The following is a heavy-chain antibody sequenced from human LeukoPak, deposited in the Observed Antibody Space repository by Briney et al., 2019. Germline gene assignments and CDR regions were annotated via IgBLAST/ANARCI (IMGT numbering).Heavy chain of an antibody. J-gene: IGHJ6*03. D-gene: IGHD1-26*01. V-gene: IGHV4-30-4*08. CDR2: IYYSGST. CDR3: ARDYTPRIVGATSPNYMDV. Sequence: TSETLSLTCTVSGGSISSGDYYWSWIRQPPGKGLEWIGYIYYSGSTYYNPSLKSRVTISVDTSKNQSSLKLSSVTAADTAVYYCARDYTPRIVGATSPNYMDVWGKGTTVTVPS. CDR1: GGSISSGDYY.